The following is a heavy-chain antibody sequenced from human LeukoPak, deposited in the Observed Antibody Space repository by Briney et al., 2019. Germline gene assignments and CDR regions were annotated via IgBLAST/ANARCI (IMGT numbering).Heavy chain of an antibody. V-gene: IGHV3-66*02. J-gene: IGHJ3*02. CDR1: GFTVSSNY. Sequence: PGGSLRLSCAASGFTVSSNYMGWVRQAPGKGLEWVSVLYSGGSTYYPDSVKGRFTISRDNSQNTLNLQMDSLRPEDKAVYYCARLSDSSIYGAFDIWGHGTMVTVSS. CDR3: ARLSDSSIYGAFDI. D-gene: IGHD3-22*01. CDR2: LYSGGST.